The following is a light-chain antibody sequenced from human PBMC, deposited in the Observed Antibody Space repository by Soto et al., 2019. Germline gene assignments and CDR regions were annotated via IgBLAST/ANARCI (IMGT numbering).Light chain of an antibody. Sequence: EMVMTQSPATLSVSLGERATLSCRASQSVSTKLVWYQQKPGQAPRLLIYGASTRDTGIPARFSGRGSGTEFTLTISSLQSEELAVYYCQQHDQGWTFGQGTMVEI. CDR1: QSVSTK. V-gene: IGKV3-15*01. CDR2: GAS. CDR3: QQHDQGWT. J-gene: IGKJ1*01.